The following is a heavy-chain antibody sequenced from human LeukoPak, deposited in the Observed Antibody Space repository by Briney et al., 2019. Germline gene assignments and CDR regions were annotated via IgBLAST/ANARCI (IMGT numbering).Heavy chain of an antibody. J-gene: IGHJ4*02. Sequence: GGSLRLSCAVSGITLSNYGMSWVRQAPGKGLEWVAGISDSGGRTSYADSVKGRFTISRDNAKNSLYLQMNSLRAEDTAVYYCARAPTYDSSGYLDYWGQGTLVTVSS. CDR3: ARAPTYDSSGYLDY. CDR1: GITLSNYG. V-gene: IGHV3-23*01. D-gene: IGHD3-22*01. CDR2: ISDSGGRT.